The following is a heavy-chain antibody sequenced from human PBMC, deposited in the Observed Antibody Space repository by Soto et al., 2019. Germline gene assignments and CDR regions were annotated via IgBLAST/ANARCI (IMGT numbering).Heavy chain of an antibody. Sequence: EVQLVESGGGLVQPGGSLRLSCAASGFTFSSYWMHWVRQAPGKGLVWVSRINSDGSSTSYADSVKGRFTISRDNAKNTLYLQMNSLRVEDTAVYYCARDRGWFGEVPFDYWGQGTLVTVSS. CDR2: INSDGSST. V-gene: IGHV3-74*01. D-gene: IGHD3-10*01. CDR1: GFTFSSYW. CDR3: ARDRGWFGEVPFDY. J-gene: IGHJ4*02.